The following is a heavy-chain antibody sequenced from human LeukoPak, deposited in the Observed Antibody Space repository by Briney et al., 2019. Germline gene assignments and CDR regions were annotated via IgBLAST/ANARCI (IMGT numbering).Heavy chain of an antibody. CDR1: GFTFSTYP. D-gene: IGHD3-22*01. J-gene: IGHJ4*02. Sequence: GGSLRRSCVASGFTFSTYPMHWVRQAPGKGLEYVSAISSNGGDTYYTNSVKGRFTISRDNAKNTLYLQMGSLRAEDMAVYYCARVRSYDSGVYYYDYWGQGTLVTVSS. CDR2: ISSNGGDT. V-gene: IGHV3-64*01. CDR3: ARVRSYDSGVYYYDY.